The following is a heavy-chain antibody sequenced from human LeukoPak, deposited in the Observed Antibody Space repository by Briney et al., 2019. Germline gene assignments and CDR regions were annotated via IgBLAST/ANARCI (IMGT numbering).Heavy chain of an antibody. CDR3: ASPQSGSNNWNYF. D-gene: IGHD1-7*01. CDR1: GFTFSSYG. J-gene: IGHJ4*02. CDR2: ISYDGSNK. V-gene: IGHV3-30*03. Sequence: PGGSLRLSRAASGFTFSSYGMHWVRQAPGEGLEWVAVISYDGSNKYYADSVKGRFTISRDNSKNTLYLQMNSLKTEDTAVYYCASPQSGSNNWNYFWGQRTLVTVSS.